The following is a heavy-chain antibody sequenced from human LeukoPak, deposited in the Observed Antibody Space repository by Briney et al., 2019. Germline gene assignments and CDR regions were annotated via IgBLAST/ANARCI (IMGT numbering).Heavy chain of an antibody. CDR1: GYSISSGYY. CDR2: IYHSGST. CDR3: ARLDIVVVPAAIEY. V-gene: IGHV4-38-2*01. Sequence: SETLSLTCAVSGYSISSGYYWGWIRQPPGKGLEWIGSIYHSGSTYYNPSLKSRVTISVDTSKNQFSLKLSSVTAADTAVYYCARLDIVVVPAAIEYWGQRTLVTVSS. D-gene: IGHD2-2*02. J-gene: IGHJ4*02.